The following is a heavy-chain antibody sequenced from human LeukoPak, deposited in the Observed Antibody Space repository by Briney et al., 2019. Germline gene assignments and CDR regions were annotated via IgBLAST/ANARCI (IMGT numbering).Heavy chain of an antibody. D-gene: IGHD1-26*01. CDR3: ARVTNSGSYYSLPYYFDY. CDR1: GFILSNAW. Sequence: GGSLRLSCAASGFILSNAWMNWVRQAPGKGLEWVSYISSSGSTIYYADSVKGRFTISRDNAKNSLYLQMNSLRAEDTAVYYCARVTNSGSYYSLPYYFDYWGQGTLVTVSS. CDR2: ISSSGSTI. V-gene: IGHV3-11*01. J-gene: IGHJ4*02.